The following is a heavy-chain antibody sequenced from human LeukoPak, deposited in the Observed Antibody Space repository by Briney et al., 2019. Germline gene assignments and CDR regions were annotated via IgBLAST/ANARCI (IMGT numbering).Heavy chain of an antibody. Sequence: GGSLRLSCAASGFTFRSYWMSWVRQAPGKGLEWVANIKQDESEEYYVDSVKGRFTISRDNAKNSLYLQMNSLRAEDTAVYYCARENYDFWSGYHYDLDYWGQGTLVTVSS. J-gene: IGHJ4*02. CDR2: IKQDESEE. D-gene: IGHD3-3*01. CDR1: GFTFRSYW. CDR3: ARENYDFWSGYHYDLDY. V-gene: IGHV3-7*01.